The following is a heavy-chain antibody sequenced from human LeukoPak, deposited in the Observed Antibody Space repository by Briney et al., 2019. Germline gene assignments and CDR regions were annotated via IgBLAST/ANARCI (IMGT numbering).Heavy chain of an antibody. J-gene: IGHJ4*02. CDR3: ARDYHGSGSLTTFDY. Sequence: SVKVSFKASGGTFISYAISWVRQAPGQGLERMGGIIPIFGTANYAQKFQGRVTITADESTSTAYMELSSLRSEDTAVYYCARDYHGSGSLTTFDYWGQGTLVTVSS. CDR2: IIPIFGTA. V-gene: IGHV1-69*13. D-gene: IGHD3-10*01. CDR1: GGTFISYA.